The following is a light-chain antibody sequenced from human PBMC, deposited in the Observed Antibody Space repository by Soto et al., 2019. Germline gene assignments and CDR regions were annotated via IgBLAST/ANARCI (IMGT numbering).Light chain of an antibody. V-gene: IGKV1-16*01. Sequence: IQMTQSPSSLSASVGDIVTITCRASQGIRHYLAWYQQKPGKVPKXLIYEASNLQSGVPSRFSVSGSGTEFTLTISRLKTDDFATYYRQHYNSYPEAFCQGTKVDIK. CDR3: QHYNSYPEA. J-gene: IGKJ1*01. CDR1: QGIRHY. CDR2: EAS.